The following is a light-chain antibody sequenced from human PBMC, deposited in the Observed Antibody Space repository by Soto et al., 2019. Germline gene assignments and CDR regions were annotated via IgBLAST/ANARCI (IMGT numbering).Light chain of an antibody. Sequence: QSALTQPRSVSGSPGQSVTISCTGTSSDVGGYNYVSWYQQHPGKAPKLMIYDVSQRPSWVPDRFSGSKSVNTASLTISGIQAEDEADYYCCAYACTYTVFGGGTKLTVL. V-gene: IGLV2-11*01. J-gene: IGLJ2*01. CDR2: DVS. CDR3: CAYACTYTV. CDR1: SSDVGGYNY.